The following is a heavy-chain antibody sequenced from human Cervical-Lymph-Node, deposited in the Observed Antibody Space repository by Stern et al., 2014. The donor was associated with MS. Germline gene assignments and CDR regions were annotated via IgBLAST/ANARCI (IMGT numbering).Heavy chain of an antibody. CDR2: ITVYNGNK. J-gene: IGHJ4*02. Sequence: QVQLVQSGAEVKKPGASVNVSCKASGYTFSSFAITWVRQAPGQGLEWMGTITVYNGNKNYAQRGQDRVTMTTDTSTNTAYMAVRNRGSGAPAVYYWARGLGATRHWGQGTLVTVSS. V-gene: IGHV1-18*01. D-gene: IGHD3-16*01. CDR1: GYTFSSFA. CDR3: ARGLGATRH.